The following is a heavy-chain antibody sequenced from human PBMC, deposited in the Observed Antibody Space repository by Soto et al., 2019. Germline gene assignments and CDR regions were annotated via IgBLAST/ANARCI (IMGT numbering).Heavy chain of an antibody. Sequence: QDQLVQSGVEVKKPGASVKVSCKASGYSFTNYGITWVRQAPGQGFEWMGWISAYNGNTNYAQKFQGRVTMTTDASTSTGYLEVRRLRTDDTAVYYCARDRGVAPPVAGNTHYYYYMDVWGKGTTVTVSS. D-gene: IGHD6-19*01. CDR3: ARDRGVAPPVAGNTHYYYYMDV. J-gene: IGHJ6*03. CDR2: ISAYNGNT. V-gene: IGHV1-18*01. CDR1: GYSFTNYG.